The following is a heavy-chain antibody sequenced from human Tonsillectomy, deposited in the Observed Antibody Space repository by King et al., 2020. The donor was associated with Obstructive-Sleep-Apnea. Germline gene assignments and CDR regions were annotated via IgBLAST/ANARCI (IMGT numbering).Heavy chain of an antibody. CDR3: ARLNYDSSGYYRLFDY. CDR1: GYSFTSYW. V-gene: IGHV5-10-1*01. D-gene: IGHD3-22*01. Sequence: QLVQSGAEVKKPGESLRISCVGSGYSFTSYWITWVRQMPGKGLEWMGRIDPSDSYTNYSPSFQGHVTISAAKSVSTAYLQWSSLQASATAMYYCARLNYDSSGYYRLFDYWGQGTLVTVSS. J-gene: IGHJ4*02. CDR2: IDPSDSYT.